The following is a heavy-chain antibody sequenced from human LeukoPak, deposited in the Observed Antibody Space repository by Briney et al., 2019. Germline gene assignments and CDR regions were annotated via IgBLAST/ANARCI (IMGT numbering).Heavy chain of an antibody. J-gene: IGHJ6*02. V-gene: IGHV5-51*01. Sequence: GESLKISCKGSRYSFTSYWIGWVRQMPGKGLEWMGIIYPGDSDTRYSPSFQGQVTISADKSISTAYLQWSSLKASDTAMYYCASNYYDSSGYYGGYGMDVWGQGTTVTVSS. CDR2: IYPGDSDT. D-gene: IGHD3-22*01. CDR3: ASNYYDSSGYYGGYGMDV. CDR1: RYSFTSYW.